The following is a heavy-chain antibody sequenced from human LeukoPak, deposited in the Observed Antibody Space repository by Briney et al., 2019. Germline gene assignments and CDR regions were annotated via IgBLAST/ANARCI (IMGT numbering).Heavy chain of an antibody. CDR1: GFTFSSYP. V-gene: IGHV3-30*09. D-gene: IGHD2/OR15-2a*01. CDR3: AIGCWSTSNCPVDY. J-gene: IGHJ4*02. Sequence: PGGSLRLSCAVSGFTFSSYPMHWVRQAPGKGLEWVTLISSDGSNKYYADSVKGRFAISRDNSKNTPYLQMNSLRAEDTAVYYCAIGCWSTSNCPVDYWGQGTLVTVSS. CDR2: ISSDGSNK.